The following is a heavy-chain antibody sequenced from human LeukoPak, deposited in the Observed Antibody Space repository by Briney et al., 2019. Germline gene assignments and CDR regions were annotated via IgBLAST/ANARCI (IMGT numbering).Heavy chain of an antibody. CDR1: GGSISSSNW. CDR3: ARITSTITTLDNWFDP. J-gene: IGHJ5*02. Sequence: SGTLSLTCAVSGGSISSSNWWSWVRQPPGQGLEWIGEIYHSGSTNYNPSLKSRVTISVDKSKNQFSLKLSSVTAADTAVYYCARITSTITTLDNWFDPWGQGTLVTVSS. V-gene: IGHV4-4*02. CDR2: IYHSGST. D-gene: IGHD3-3*01.